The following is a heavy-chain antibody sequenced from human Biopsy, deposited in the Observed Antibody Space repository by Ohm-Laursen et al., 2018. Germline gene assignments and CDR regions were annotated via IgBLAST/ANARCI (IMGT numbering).Heavy chain of an antibody. CDR3: ALGGMRFLEWPGDFFKS. D-gene: IGHD3-3*01. Sequence: ASVKVSCKASGYTFISYGIIWVRQAPGQGLEWMGWINPYNDDTHYAQKVQGRVTMTTDTSTNTAYMELRSLKSDDTALYYCALGGMRFLEWPGDFFKSWGQGTLVTVSS. J-gene: IGHJ4*02. CDR1: GYTFISYG. CDR2: INPYNDDT. V-gene: IGHV1-18*01.